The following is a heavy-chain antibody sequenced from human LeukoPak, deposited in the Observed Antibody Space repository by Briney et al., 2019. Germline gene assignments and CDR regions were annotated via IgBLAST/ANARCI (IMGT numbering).Heavy chain of an antibody. V-gene: IGHV3-66*01. CDR3: ARSYSNHLFGMDV. Sequence: GGPLRLSCAASGVTLTGYYMSWVRQAPRKGLEWVSVIYSGGSTYYADSVKGRVAISRDNSKNTVFLQMNSVRAEDTAVYYCARSYSNHLFGMDVWGQGTTVTVSS. CDR2: IYSGGST. J-gene: IGHJ6*02. CDR1: GVTLTGYY. D-gene: IGHD4-11*01.